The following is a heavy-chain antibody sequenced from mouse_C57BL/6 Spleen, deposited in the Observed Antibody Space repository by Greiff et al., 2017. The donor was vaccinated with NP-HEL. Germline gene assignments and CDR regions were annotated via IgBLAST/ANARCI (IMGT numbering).Heavy chain of an antibody. J-gene: IGHJ1*03. D-gene: IGHD1-1*01. CDR1: GFTFSDYY. Sequence: EVQVVESGGGLVQPGGSLKLSCAASGFTFSDYYMYWVRQTPEKRLEWVAYISNGGGSTYYPATVKGRFTISRDNAKNTLYLQMSRLKSEDTAMYYCARGYYYGSSYEYFDVWGTGTTVTVSS. V-gene: IGHV5-12*01. CDR3: ARGYYYGSSYEYFDV. CDR2: ISNGGGST.